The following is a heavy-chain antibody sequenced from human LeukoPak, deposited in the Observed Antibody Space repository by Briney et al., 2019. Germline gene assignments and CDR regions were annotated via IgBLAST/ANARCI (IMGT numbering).Heavy chain of an antibody. CDR2: IYYSGST. CDR3: ARDRDPTGYFDL. Sequence: SETLSLTCTVSGGSISSGGYYWSWIRQHPGKGLEWIGYIYYSGSTYYNPSLKSRVTISVDTSKNQFPLKLSSVTAADTAVYYCARDRDPTGYFDLWGRGTLVTVSS. J-gene: IGHJ2*01. V-gene: IGHV4-31*03. D-gene: IGHD3-10*01. CDR1: GGSISSGGYY.